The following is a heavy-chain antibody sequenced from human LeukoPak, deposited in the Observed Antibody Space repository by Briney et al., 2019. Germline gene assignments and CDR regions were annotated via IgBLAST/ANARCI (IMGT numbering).Heavy chain of an antibody. Sequence: GGSLRLSCAASGFTFDDYAMHWVRQAPGKGLEWVSGISWNSGSIGYADSVEGRFTISRDNAKNSLYLQMNSLRAEDTALYYCAKDPPHYYDSSGYRAEYFQHWGQGTLVTVSS. J-gene: IGHJ1*01. D-gene: IGHD3-22*01. CDR2: ISWNSGSI. V-gene: IGHV3-9*01. CDR3: AKDPPHYYDSSGYRAEYFQH. CDR1: GFTFDDYA.